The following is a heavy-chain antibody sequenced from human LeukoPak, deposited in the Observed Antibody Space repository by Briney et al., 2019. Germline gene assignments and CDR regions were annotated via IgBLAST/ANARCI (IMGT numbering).Heavy chain of an antibody. Sequence: GGSLRLSCAASGFTFSRYAMYWVRQAPGKGLEWMAVISYDGNQNYYADSVKGRFTISRDSSKSTLYLQMNSLRVDDTAVYYCARDESLDYWGQGTLVTVSS. CDR3: ARDESLDY. CDR2: ISYDGNQN. V-gene: IGHV3-30*01. CDR1: GFTFSRYA. J-gene: IGHJ4*02.